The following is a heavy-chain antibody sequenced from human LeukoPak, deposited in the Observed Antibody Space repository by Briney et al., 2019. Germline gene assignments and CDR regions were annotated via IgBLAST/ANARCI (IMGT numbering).Heavy chain of an antibody. CDR3: AGWSSGSSAYDI. V-gene: IGHV4-39*01. CDR1: GGSISSGSYY. D-gene: IGHD1-14*01. Sequence: SETLSLTCTVSGGSISSGSYYWSWIRQPPGKGLERLGSIFHSGSTYYSPSFKSRVTISADTSKNQFSLRLPSVTAADTAVYYCAGWSSGSSAYDIWGHGTMVTVSS. J-gene: IGHJ3*02. CDR2: IFHSGST.